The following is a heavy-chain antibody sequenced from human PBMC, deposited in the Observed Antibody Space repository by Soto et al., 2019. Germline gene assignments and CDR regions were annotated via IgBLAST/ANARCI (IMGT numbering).Heavy chain of an antibody. CDR2: IYYSGST. V-gene: IGHV4-39*01. CDR1: GGSISSSSYY. Sequence: PSETLSLTCTVSGGSISSSSYYWGWIRQPPGKGLEWIGSIYYSGSTYYNPSLKSRVTISVDTSKNQFSLKLSSVTAADTAVYYCARQVTPRGYYYYYGMDVWGQGTTVTVSS. CDR3: ARQVTPRGYYYYYGMDV. J-gene: IGHJ6*02. D-gene: IGHD3-10*01.